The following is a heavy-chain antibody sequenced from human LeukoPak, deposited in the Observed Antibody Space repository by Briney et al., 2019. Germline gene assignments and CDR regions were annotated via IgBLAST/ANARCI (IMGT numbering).Heavy chain of an antibody. D-gene: IGHD1-20*01. J-gene: IGHJ4*02. V-gene: IGHV1-46*01. CDR1: GYTFTSYY. CDR3: ARGLDNWNSLRDIYFDY. Sequence: GASVKVSCKASGYTFTSYYMHWVRQAPGQGLEWMGIINPSGGSTSYAQKFQGRVTMTRDTSTSTVYMELSSLRSEDTAVYYCARGLDNWNSLRDIYFDYWGQGTLVTVSS. CDR2: INPSGGST.